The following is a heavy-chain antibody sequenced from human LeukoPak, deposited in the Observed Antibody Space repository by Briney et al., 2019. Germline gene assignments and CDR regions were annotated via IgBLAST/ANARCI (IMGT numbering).Heavy chain of an antibody. D-gene: IGHD3-10*01. Sequence: SSETLSLTCSVSGASMRNFYWSWIRQPPGEGLEWIGYIDYTGITNYNPSLKSRVTMPVDTSKNQFSLKLSSVTAADTAVYYCARVGLYGSGIDYWGQGTLVTVSS. CDR2: IDYTGIT. J-gene: IGHJ4*02. V-gene: IGHV4-59*12. CDR3: ARVGLYGSGIDY. CDR1: GASMRNFY.